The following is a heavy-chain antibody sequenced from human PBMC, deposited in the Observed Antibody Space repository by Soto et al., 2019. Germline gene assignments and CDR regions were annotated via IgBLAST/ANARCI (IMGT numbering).Heavy chain of an antibody. V-gene: IGHV1-2*02. CDR1: GYTFTAYY. CDR3: ARNMDYYHGPGSGNGHGF. J-gene: IGHJ4*03. D-gene: IGHD3-10*01. Sequence: QVQLVQSGAELKEPGDSVRVSCEASGYTFTAYYLHWVRQAPGQGLEWMGWVNPRFGDTSYAQDCQGRVSRTRDTSISTVYMELSRLTSVDTAIYYCARNMDYYHGPGSGNGHGFWGQGTMVTVFS. CDR2: VNPRFGDT.